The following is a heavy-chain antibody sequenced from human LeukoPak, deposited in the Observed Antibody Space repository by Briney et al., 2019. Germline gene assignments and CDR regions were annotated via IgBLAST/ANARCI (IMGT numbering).Heavy chain of an antibody. D-gene: IGHD1-26*01. Sequence: GASVKVSCKASGYTFTSYYMHWVRQAPGQGLEWMGIINPSGGSTSYAQKFQGRVTMTRDTSTSTVYMELSSLRSEDTAVYYCARESGQIVGATLPDYWGQGTLVTVSS. V-gene: IGHV1-46*01. J-gene: IGHJ4*02. CDR2: INPSGGST. CDR1: GYTFTSYY. CDR3: ARESGQIVGATLPDY.